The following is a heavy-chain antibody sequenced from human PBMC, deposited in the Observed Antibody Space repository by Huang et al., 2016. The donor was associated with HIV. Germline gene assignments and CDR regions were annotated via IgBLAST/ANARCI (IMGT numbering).Heavy chain of an antibody. V-gene: IGHV1-18*04. D-gene: IGHD3-10*01. J-gene: IGHJ6*02. CDR3: ARAVGQAYYNNNRPSKLFGMDI. CDR2: STSYNGNT. Sequence: QVQLVQSGTEVKRPGASLRISCRTSGYMFDSYGVSWVRQPPGQGPEWMGLSTSYNGNTNYKQKFQGIVTMTTDSSTPTAYMELRSLRSDDTAVYDCARAVGQAYYNNNRPSKLFGMDIWGQGTTVTVSS. CDR1: GYMFDSYG.